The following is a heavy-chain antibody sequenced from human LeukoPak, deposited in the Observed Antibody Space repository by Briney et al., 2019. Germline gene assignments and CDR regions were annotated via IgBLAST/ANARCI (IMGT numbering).Heavy chain of an antibody. CDR3: ARAMGKRGGRYRWKPRKGDYYYMDV. CDR1: GYTFTSYD. CDR2: MNPNSGNT. V-gene: IGHV1-8*01. J-gene: IGHJ6*03. D-gene: IGHD1-20*01. Sequence: GASVKVSCKASGYTFTSYDINWVRQATGQGREWMGWMNPNSGNTGYAQKFQGRVTMTRNTSISTAYMELSSLRSEDTAVYYCARAMGKRGGRYRWKPRKGDYYYMDVWGKGTTVTISS.